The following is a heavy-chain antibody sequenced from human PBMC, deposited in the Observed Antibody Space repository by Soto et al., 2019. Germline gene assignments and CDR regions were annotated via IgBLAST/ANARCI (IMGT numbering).Heavy chain of an antibody. CDR2: MYNTGST. V-gene: IGHV4-59*01. J-gene: IGHJ6*02. Sequence: SETLSLTCTVSGGSISRYYWSWIRQPPGKGLEWIGYMYNTGSTVYNPSFKSRVTVSVDTSKNQFSLKLNSVTAADTAVYYCARDLWGYCGTDCYPLDVWGQGTTVTVSS. D-gene: IGHD2-21*02. CDR3: ARDLWGYCGTDCYPLDV. CDR1: GGSISRYY.